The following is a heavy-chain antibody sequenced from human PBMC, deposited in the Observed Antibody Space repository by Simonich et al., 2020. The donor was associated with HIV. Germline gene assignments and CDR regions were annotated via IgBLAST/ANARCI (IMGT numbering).Heavy chain of an antibody. D-gene: IGHD3-3*01. CDR2: ISWDGRST. V-gene: IGHV3-43*01. CDR1: GLSFDDYT. J-gene: IGHJ4*02. CDR3: AKGFYNFWTFGDYFDY. Sequence: EVQLVESGGGLVKPGGSLRLSCAAFGLSFDDYTIHWVRQAPGKGLEWVSLISWDGRSTKYADSVKGRFTISRDNSKNSLYLHMNSLRTEDTALYYCAKGFYNFWTFGDYFDYWGQGTLVTVSS.